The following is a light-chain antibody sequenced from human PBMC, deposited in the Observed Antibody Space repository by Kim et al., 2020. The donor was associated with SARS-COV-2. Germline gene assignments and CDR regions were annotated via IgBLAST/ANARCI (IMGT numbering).Light chain of an antibody. V-gene: IGLV4-69*01. CDR3: QTWGTGIRV. CDR2: LNSDGSH. J-gene: IGLJ3*02. CDR1: SGNSSYA. Sequence: SVKLTCTLSSGNSSYAIAWHQQQPEKGPRYLMKLNSDGSHSKGDGIPDRFSGSSSGAERYLTISSLQSENEADYYCQTWGTGIRVFGGGTQLTVL.